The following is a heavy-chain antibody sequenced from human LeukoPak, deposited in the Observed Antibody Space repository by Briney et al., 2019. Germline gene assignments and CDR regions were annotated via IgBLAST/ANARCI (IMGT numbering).Heavy chain of an antibody. CDR1: GFTFSNFG. Sequence: GGSLRLSCAASGFTFSNFGMHWVRQAPGQGLEWVAVIWYDGRNEYYADSVKGRFSISRDNSKTTLYLQMNSLKAEDTAMYYCARDPRYYGSGSPDYWGQGTLVTVSS. CDR3: ARDPRYYGSGSPDY. CDR2: IWYDGRNE. J-gene: IGHJ4*02. D-gene: IGHD3-10*01. V-gene: IGHV3-33*01.